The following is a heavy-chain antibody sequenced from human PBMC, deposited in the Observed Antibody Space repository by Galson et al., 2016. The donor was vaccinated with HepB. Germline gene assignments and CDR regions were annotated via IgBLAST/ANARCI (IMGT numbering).Heavy chain of an antibody. J-gene: IGHJ4*02. D-gene: IGHD2-15*01. CDR3: ASRAA. Sequence: SLRLSCAASGFTFSSYGMHWVRQAPGKGLEWVALIWYDGNNKYYADSVKGRFTISRDNSKNTLYLQMNSLSVEDTAIYYCASRAAWGQGTLVTVSS. CDR2: IWYDGNNK. V-gene: IGHV3-33*01. CDR1: GFTFSSYG.